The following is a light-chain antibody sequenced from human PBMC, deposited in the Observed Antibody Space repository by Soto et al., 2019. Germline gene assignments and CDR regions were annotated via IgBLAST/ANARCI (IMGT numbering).Light chain of an antibody. CDR2: DND. CDR1: RSNIGNNF. Sequence: QSVLTQPPSVSAAPGQKVTISCSGSRSNIGNNFVSWYQQAPGAAPKLLIYDNDKRPSEIPDRFTGSKSGTSATLDITGLQTGDEADYFCGTWDSHLRGAYVFGTGTKLTVL. CDR3: GTWDSHLRGAYV. V-gene: IGLV1-51*01. J-gene: IGLJ1*01.